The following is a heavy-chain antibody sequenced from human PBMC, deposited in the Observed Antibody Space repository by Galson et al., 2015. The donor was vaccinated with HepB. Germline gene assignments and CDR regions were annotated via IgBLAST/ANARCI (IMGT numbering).Heavy chain of an antibody. CDR1: GYTFTGYY. Sequence: SVKVSCKASGYTFTGYYMHWVRQAPGQGLEWMGWINPNSGGTNYAQKFQGWVTMTRDTSISTAYMELSRLRSDDTAVYDCARGVEPWFGEQGSVSWFDSWGQGTLVTVSS. V-gene: IGHV1-2*04. CDR2: INPNSGGT. CDR3: ARGVEPWFGEQGSVSWFDS. J-gene: IGHJ5*01. D-gene: IGHD3-10*01.